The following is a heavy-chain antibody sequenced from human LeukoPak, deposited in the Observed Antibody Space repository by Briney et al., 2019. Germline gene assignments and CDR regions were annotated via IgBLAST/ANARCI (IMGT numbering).Heavy chain of an antibody. CDR3: ARRAYCGGISCYYFDY. CDR1: GYSFTSYW. CDR2: IYPGDSDT. Sequence: GESLQIFCKGSGYSFTSYWIGWVRQMPGKGLEWMGIIYPGDSDTRYSPSFQGQVTISADESISTAYLQWCSLQTSNTAMYYCARRAYCGGISCYYFDYWGQGTLVTVSS. J-gene: IGHJ4*02. V-gene: IGHV5-51*01. D-gene: IGHD2-2*01.